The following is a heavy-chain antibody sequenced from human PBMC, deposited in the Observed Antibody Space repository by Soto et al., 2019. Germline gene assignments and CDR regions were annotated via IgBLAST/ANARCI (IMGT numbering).Heavy chain of an antibody. D-gene: IGHD3-22*01. CDR3: ARDRVTPDSSGYYYYFDY. CDR1: GFTFSMYS. V-gene: IGHV3-7*01. CDR2: IPQDAVDG. Sequence: PGGSLRLSCEVSGFTFSMYSMSWVRQSPGKGLEWVAKIPQDAVDGHYADSVKGRFTISRDNAKNSLYLQMNSLRAEDTAVYYCARDRVTPDSSGYYYYFDYWGQGTLVTVSS. J-gene: IGHJ4*02.